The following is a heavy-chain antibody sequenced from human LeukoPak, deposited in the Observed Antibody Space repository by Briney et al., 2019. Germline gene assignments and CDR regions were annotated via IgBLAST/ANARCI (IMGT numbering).Heavy chain of an antibody. CDR2: IYYSGST. Sequence: PSETLSLTCTVSGGSISSYYWSWIRQPPGKGLEWIGYIYYSGSTNYNPSLKSQVTISVDTSKNQFSLKLSSVTAADTAVYYCASERWLRRGYFDYWGQGTLVTVSS. CDR3: ASERWLRRGYFDY. V-gene: IGHV4-59*01. J-gene: IGHJ4*02. CDR1: GGSISSYY. D-gene: IGHD5-24*01.